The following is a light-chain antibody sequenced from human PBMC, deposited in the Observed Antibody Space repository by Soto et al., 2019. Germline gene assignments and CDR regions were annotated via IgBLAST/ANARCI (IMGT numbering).Light chain of an antibody. CDR3: QQRSNWPWT. J-gene: IGKJ1*01. Sequence: ETVMTQSPATLSVSPGEGATLSCRASRSISSSLAWYQQKPGRAPRLLIYGASTRATDIPARFSGSGSGTEFTLTISSLQSEDFAVYFCQQRSNWPWTFGQGTKVEIK. CDR2: GAS. V-gene: IGKV3-15*01. CDR1: RSISSS.